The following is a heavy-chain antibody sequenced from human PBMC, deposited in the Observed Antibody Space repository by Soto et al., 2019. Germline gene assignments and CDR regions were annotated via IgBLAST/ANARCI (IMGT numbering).Heavy chain of an antibody. CDR1: GYTFTDFW. Sequence: GESLKISCKGSGYTFTDFWIGWVRQMPGKGLEWMGIIYPGDSDTRYSPSFQGQVTISADKSITTAYLQWGSLEASDTAVYYCARNPSLIAAAAFDYWGQGTLVTVSS. V-gene: IGHV5-51*01. CDR2: IYPGDSDT. J-gene: IGHJ4*02. CDR3: ARNPSLIAAAAFDY. D-gene: IGHD6-13*01.